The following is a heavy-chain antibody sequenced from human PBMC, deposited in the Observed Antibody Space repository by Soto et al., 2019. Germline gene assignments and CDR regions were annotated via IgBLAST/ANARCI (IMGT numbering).Heavy chain of an antibody. Sequence: GGSLRLSCAASGFTFSSYAMHWVRQAPGKGLEWVAVISYDGSNKYYADSVKGRFTISRDNSKKTLYLQMNSLRAEDTAVYYYSRARMTTVTTYYYYGMDVWGQGTTVTVSS. CDR1: GFTFSSYA. CDR3: SRARMTTVTTYYYYGMDV. CDR2: ISYDGSNK. J-gene: IGHJ6*02. D-gene: IGHD4-4*01. V-gene: IGHV3-30-3*01.